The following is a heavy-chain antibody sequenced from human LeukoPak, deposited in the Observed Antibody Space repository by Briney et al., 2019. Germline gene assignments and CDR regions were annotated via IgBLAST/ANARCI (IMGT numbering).Heavy chain of an antibody. V-gene: IGHV3-33*08. D-gene: IGHD3-22*01. J-gene: IGHJ4*02. CDR1: GFTFSSYG. CDR2: IWYDGNNK. Sequence: GGSLRLSCAASGFTFSSYGMHWVRQAPGKGLEWVAVIWYDGNNKYYVDSVKGRFTISRDNSKNTLYLQMNSLRAEDTAVYYCARDPWGGYYDSSGFDYWGQGTLVTVSS. CDR3: ARDPWGGYYDSSGFDY.